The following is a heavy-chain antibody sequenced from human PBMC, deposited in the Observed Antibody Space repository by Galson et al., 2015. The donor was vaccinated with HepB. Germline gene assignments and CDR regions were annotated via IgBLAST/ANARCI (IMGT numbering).Heavy chain of an antibody. Sequence: SLRLSCAASGFTYSSYGMHWVRQAPGKGLEWVAVISYDGSNKYYADSVKGRFTISRDNSKNTLYLQMNSLRAEDTAVYYCAKDFSLRYFDWFRIYYYYMDVWGKGTTVTVSS. V-gene: IGHV3-30*18. CDR2: ISYDGSNK. D-gene: IGHD3-9*01. CDR3: AKDFSLRYFDWFRIYYYYMDV. J-gene: IGHJ6*03. CDR1: GFTYSSYG.